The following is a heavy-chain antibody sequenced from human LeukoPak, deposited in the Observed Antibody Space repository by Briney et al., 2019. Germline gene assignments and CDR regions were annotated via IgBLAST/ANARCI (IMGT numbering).Heavy chain of an antibody. V-gene: IGHV3-72*01. CDR1: GFTFSSYG. CDR2: TRNKANSYTT. D-gene: IGHD4-17*01. CDR3: ARENDYGDYVDY. J-gene: IGHJ4*02. Sequence: PGGSLRLSCAASGFTFSSYGMSWVRQAPGKGLEWVGRTRNKANSYTTEYAASVKGRFTISRDDSKNSLYLQMNSLKTEDTAVYYCARENDYGDYVDYWGQGTLVTVSS.